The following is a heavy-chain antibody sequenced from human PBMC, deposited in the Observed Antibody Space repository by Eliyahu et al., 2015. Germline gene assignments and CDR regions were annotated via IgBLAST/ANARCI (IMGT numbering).Heavy chain of an antibody. J-gene: IGHJ4*02. D-gene: IGHD3-16*01. Sequence: QVQLVQSGAEVKKPGASVKVSCKASGYTFTSHGISWVRQAPGQGLEWMGWISAYNGNTNYAQKLQGRVTMTTDTSTSTAYMELRSLRSDDTAVYYCARVQRIMITFGGIDYWGQGTLVTVSS. CDR1: GYTFTSHG. CDR3: ARVQRIMITFGGIDY. CDR2: ISAYNGNT. V-gene: IGHV1-18*04.